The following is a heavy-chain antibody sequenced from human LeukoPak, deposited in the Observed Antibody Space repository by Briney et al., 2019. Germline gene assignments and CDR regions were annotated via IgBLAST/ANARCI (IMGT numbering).Heavy chain of an antibody. CDR1: GGSISSYY. Sequence: SETLSLTCTVSGGSISSYYWSWIRQPPGKELEWIGYIYYSGSTNYNPSLKSRVTISVDTSKNQFSLKLSSVTAADTAVYYCAREVTSDYDFWSGYWNWFDPWGQGTLVTVSS. CDR2: IYYSGST. CDR3: AREVTSDYDFWSGYWNWFDP. V-gene: IGHV4-59*01. D-gene: IGHD3-3*01. J-gene: IGHJ5*02.